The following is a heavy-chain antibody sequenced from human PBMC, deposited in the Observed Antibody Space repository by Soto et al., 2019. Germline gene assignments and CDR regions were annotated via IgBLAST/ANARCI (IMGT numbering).Heavy chain of an antibody. V-gene: IGHV3-23*01. CDR2: ISRSDGST. Sequence: EVQLLESGGGLVQPGGSLRLSCVASGFTLSNYAVTWVRQAPGKGLEWVSAISRSDGSTHYTDSVKGRFTVSRDNSRNTLYLHMSSLRAEDTALYFCASPRHDYNILDYWGQGTLVTVSS. D-gene: IGHD4-4*01. J-gene: IGHJ4*02. CDR1: GFTLSNYA. CDR3: ASPRHDYNILDY.